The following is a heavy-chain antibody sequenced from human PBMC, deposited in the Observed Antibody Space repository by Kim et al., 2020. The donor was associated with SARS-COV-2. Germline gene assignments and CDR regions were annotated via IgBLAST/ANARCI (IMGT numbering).Heavy chain of an antibody. Sequence: GGSLRLSFAASGFSFSSHSMLWVRQAPGEGLECVALISHDGSLNYYLDSVKGRFTISRDNSKNTLYLQLNSLSAEDTAVYYCARDRIGGHGAFDVWGQGTRVTVSS. CDR2: ISHDGSLN. CDR1: GFSFSSHS. J-gene: IGHJ3*01. CDR3: ARDRIGGHGAFDV. V-gene: IGHV3-30*04.